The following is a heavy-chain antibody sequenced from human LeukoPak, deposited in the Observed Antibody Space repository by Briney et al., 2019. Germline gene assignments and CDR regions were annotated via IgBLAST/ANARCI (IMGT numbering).Heavy chain of an antibody. CDR2: IYADDSDT. V-gene: IGHV5-51*01. Sequence: GESLKISCRGSGYSFNTNWIGWVRQRPGKGLEWMGIIYADDSDTKYSPSFRGQVTISVDKSISTTYLQWSGLKASDTAIYYCAKLDALVTPSATTNYYHLDVWGKETTLTVSS. CDR1: GYSFNTNW. J-gene: IGHJ6*03. D-gene: IGHD2-21*02. CDR3: AKLDALVTPSATTNYYHLDV.